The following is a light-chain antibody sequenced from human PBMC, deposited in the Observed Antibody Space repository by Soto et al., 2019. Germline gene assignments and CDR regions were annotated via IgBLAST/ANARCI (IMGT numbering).Light chain of an antibody. Sequence: EVVLTQSPGTLSLSPGERVTLSFSASQSVASSYLAWYQQKPGRAPRLLFYSASSRATGIPDRFSGSGSGTDFTLTISRLEPEDFAVYYCHHFGSLPETFGQGTKVDIK. CDR3: HHFGSLPET. CDR2: SAS. J-gene: IGKJ1*01. V-gene: IGKV3-20*01. CDR1: QSVASSY.